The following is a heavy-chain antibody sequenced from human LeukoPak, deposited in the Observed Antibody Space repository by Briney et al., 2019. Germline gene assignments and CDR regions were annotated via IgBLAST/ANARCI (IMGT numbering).Heavy chain of an antibody. CDR2: GDSDT. V-gene: IGHV5-51*01. Sequence: GDSDTRYRPSFQGQLTISADNSLSTAYLQWSSLKASDTAMYYCARYGTYYYDSSGYYGFDYWGQGTLVTVSS. CDR3: ARYGTYYYDSSGYYGFDY. J-gene: IGHJ4*02. D-gene: IGHD3-22*01.